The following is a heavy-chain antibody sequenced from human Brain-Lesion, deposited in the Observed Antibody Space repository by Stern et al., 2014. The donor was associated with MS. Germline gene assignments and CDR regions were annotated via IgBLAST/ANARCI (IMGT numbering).Heavy chain of an antibody. J-gene: IGHJ5*02. CDR1: GGSVSSTSYA. CDR2: IFYSGNT. D-gene: IGHD2-15*01. CDR3: AGEEDIRYCSGGSCTGNWFDP. V-gene: IGHV4-39*01. Sequence: QLQLQESGPGLVKPSETLSLTCTVAGGSVSSTSYAWAWIRQPPGKGLEWIGTIFYSGNTYYSLSLQSWLTIILDTSKNKFSLQMGSVTAADTAVYYCAGEEDIRYCSGGSCTGNWFDPWGQGTLVTVSS.